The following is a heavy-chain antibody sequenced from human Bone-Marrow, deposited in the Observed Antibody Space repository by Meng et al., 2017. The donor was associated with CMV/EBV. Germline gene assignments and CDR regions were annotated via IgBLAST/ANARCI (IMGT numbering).Heavy chain of an antibody. J-gene: IGHJ4*02. D-gene: IGHD2-2*01. CDR1: GFTFSSYW. V-gene: IGHV3-15*01. CDR2: IKSKTDGGTT. CDR3: TTVSVVVPAAPD. Sequence: GESLKISCAASGFTFSSYWVSWVRHAPGKGLEWVGRIKSKTDGGTTDYAAPVKGRFTISRDDSKNTLYLQMNSLKTEDTAVYYCTTVSVVVPAAPDWGQGTLVTVSS.